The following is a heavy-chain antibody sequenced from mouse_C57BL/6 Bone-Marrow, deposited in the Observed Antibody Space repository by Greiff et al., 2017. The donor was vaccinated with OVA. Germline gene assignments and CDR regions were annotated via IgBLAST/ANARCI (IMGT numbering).Heavy chain of an antibody. CDR3: TREDDCDEGYAMDY. Sequence: QVQLQQSGAELVRPGASVTLSCKASGYTFTDYDMHWVKQTPVHGLEWIGAIDPETGGPAYNQKFKGKAILTADKSSSTAYMALRSLTSEDSAVYDWTREDDCDEGYAMDYWGQGTSVTVSS. D-gene: IGHD2-4*01. CDR2: IDPETGGP. J-gene: IGHJ4*01. V-gene: IGHV1-15*01. CDR1: GYTFTDYD.